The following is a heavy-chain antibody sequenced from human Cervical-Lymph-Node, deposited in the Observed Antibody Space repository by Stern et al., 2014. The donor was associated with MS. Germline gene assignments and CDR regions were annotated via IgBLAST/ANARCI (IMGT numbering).Heavy chain of an antibody. CDR1: GFSLNTPGVG. D-gene: IGHD3-16*01. CDR3: IHSVIRLGDLSSTPIDS. CDR2: IYWDDDK. V-gene: IGHV2-5*02. J-gene: IGHJ4*02. Sequence: QVTLKESGPTVVRPTQTLTLTCSFSGFSLNTPGVGVGWIRQPPGKALEWLALIYWDDDKRYNPSLKSRLTITKDTFRNQVVLTLTNLDPVDTATYFCIHSVIRLGDLSSTPIDSWGQGTLVTVSS.